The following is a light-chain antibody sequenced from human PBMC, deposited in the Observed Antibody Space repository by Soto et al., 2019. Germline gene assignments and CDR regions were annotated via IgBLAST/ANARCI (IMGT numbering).Light chain of an antibody. Sequence: EKVMTQAPATLSVSPEARVTLSCRASPGVRSNLAWYQQKPGQAPRLLFYGASTRAAGIPSRFTASGSATDFTLSISSLQSEDVAVYYCLQYDDRLLTFGQRSKVEIK. J-gene: IGKJ2*01. CDR2: GAS. V-gene: IGKV3-15*01. CDR1: PGVRSN. CDR3: LQYDDRLLT.